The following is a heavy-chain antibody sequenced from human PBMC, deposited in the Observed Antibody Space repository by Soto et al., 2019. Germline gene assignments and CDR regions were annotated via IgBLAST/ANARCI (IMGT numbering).Heavy chain of an antibody. V-gene: IGHV4-59*01. CDR1: GGSMSGYY. Sequence: QVQLQESGPGLVKPSETLSLTCTVSGGSMSGYYWSWVRQPPGKGLEWIGYIYYSGSTNYNPSLKSLVTMSVDTSKNQFSLKLSSVTAADTAVYYCARSYGEYYYYYMDVWGKGTTVTVSS. J-gene: IGHJ6*03. CDR2: IYYSGST. CDR3: ARSYGEYYYYYMDV. D-gene: IGHD4-17*01.